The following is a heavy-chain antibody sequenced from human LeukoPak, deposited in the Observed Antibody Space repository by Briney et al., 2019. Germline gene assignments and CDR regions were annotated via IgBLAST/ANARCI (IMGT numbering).Heavy chain of an antibody. J-gene: IGHJ4*02. CDR1: GNTLRELP. D-gene: IGHD3-3*01. Sequence: ASVKVSCKLSGNTLRELPIQWGCQAGGKGLEWMAGFDPENAEIVYAQKFQGRVTMTEDTSTNTACMELTSLTSDDTALYYCATRGSDFWSGFDYWGQGTQVTVSS. CDR3: ATRGSDFWSGFDY. CDR2: FDPENAEI. V-gene: IGHV1-24*01.